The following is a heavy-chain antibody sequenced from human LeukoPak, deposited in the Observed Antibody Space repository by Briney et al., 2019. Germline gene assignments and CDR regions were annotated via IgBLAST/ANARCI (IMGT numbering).Heavy chain of an antibody. CDR3: ATAGMVRGVIKSPDY. CDR2: INPNSGGT. Sequence: ASVKVSCKASGYTFTGYYMHWVRQAPGQGLEWMGWINPNSGGTNYAQKFQGRVTMTRDTSISTAYMELSRLRSDDTAVYYCATAGMVRGVIKSPDYWGQGTLVTVSS. J-gene: IGHJ4*02. CDR1: GYTFTGYY. V-gene: IGHV1-2*02. D-gene: IGHD3-10*01.